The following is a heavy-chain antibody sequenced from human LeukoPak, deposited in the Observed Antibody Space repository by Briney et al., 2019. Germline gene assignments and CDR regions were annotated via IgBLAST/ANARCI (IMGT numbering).Heavy chain of an antibody. CDR2: IIPIFGTA. Sequence: SVNVSCKASGGTFSSYAISWVRQAPGQGLEWMGGIIPIFGTANYAQKFQGRVTITADKSTSTAYMELSSLRSEDTAVYYCARENYGVRGVNYYYYYMDVWGKGTTVTVSS. CDR3: ARENYGVRGVNYYYYYMDV. J-gene: IGHJ6*03. CDR1: GGTFSSYA. V-gene: IGHV1-69*06. D-gene: IGHD3-10*01.